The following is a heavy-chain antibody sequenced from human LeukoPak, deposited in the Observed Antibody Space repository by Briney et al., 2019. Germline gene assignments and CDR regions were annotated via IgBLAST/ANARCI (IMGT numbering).Heavy chain of an antibody. CDR3: AADSRGIVDYYGMDV. V-gene: IGHV1-58*02. D-gene: IGHD2-15*01. CDR2: IVVGSGNT. Sequence: ASVTVSCKASGFTFTSSAMQWVRQARGQRLERIGWIVVGSGNTNYAQKFQERVTITRDMSTSTAYMELSSLRSEDPAVYYCAADSRGIVDYYGMDVWGQGTTVTVSS. CDR1: GFTFTSSA. J-gene: IGHJ6*02.